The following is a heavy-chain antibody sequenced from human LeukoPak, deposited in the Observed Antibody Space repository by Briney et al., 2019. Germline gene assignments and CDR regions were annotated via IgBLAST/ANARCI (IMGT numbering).Heavy chain of an antibody. Sequence: GASVKVSCKASGYTFTSYDINWVRQATGQGLEWMGWMNPNSGNTGYAQKFQGRVTMTRNTSISTAYMELSSLRSDDTAVYYCARGLTMVRGVIIPYWGQGTLVTVSS. CDR2: MNPNSGNT. CDR1: GYTFTSYD. V-gene: IGHV1-8*01. CDR3: ARGLTMVRGVIIPY. J-gene: IGHJ4*02. D-gene: IGHD3-10*01.